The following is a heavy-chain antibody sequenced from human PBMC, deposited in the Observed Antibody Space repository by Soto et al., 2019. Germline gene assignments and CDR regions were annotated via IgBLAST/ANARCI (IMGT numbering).Heavy chain of an antibody. D-gene: IGHD1-1*01. CDR2: IYYSGST. Sequence: PSETLSLTCTVSGGSISSGDYYWSWIRQPPGKGLEWIGYIYYSGSTYYNPSLKSRVTISVDTSKNQFSLKLSSVTAADTAVYYCARATTSGDTTPTDWFDPWGQGTLVTVSS. J-gene: IGHJ5*02. V-gene: IGHV4-30-4*01. CDR1: GGSISSGDYY. CDR3: ARATTSGDTTPTDWFDP.